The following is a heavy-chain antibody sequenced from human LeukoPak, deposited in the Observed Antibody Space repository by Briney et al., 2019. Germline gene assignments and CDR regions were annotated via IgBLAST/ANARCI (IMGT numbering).Heavy chain of an antibody. V-gene: IGHV4-31*03. D-gene: IGHD6-6*01. CDR3: ARGVRFSSSAHYYYYYYMDV. Sequence: SQTLSLTCTVSGGSISSGGYYWSWIRQHPGKGLEWIGYIYYSGSTYYNPSLKSRVTISVDTSKNQFSLKLSSVTAADTAVYYCARGVRFSSSAHYYYYYYMDVWGKGTTVTVSS. J-gene: IGHJ6*03. CDR2: IYYSGST. CDR1: GGSISSGGYY.